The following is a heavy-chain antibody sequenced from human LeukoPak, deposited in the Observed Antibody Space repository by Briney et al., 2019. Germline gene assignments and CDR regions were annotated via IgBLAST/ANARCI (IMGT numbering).Heavy chain of an antibody. CDR2: ISGSGGNT. J-gene: IGHJ4*02. Sequence: GGSLRLSCAASGFTFRRYDMSWVRQAPGKGLEWVSAISGSGGNTYYADSVKGRFTISRDNSKNTLYLQMNSLRAEDTAVYYCAREAVTRNYFDYWGQGTLVTVSS. D-gene: IGHD4-17*01. CDR1: GFTFRRYD. CDR3: AREAVTRNYFDY. V-gene: IGHV3-23*01.